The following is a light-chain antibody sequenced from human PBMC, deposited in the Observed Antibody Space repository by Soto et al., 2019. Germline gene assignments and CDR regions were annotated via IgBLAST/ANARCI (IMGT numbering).Light chain of an antibody. CDR1: QDIRDD. J-gene: IGKJ1*01. CDR2: AAS. Sequence: AIQMTQSPSSLSASIGGRVTITCRASQDIRDDLGWYQQKPGKAPNLLIYAASNLQTGVPSRFSGSGSGTDFTLTISSLQPEDFATYYCLHDHNYPRTFGQGTKVDIK. CDR3: LHDHNYPRT. V-gene: IGKV1-6*01.